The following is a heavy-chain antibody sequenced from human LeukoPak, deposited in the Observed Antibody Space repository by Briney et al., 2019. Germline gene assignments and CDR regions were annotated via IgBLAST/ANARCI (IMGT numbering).Heavy chain of an antibody. CDR2: IRYDERIT. CDR1: GFTFSRYW. CDR3: ATYRGYPVGY. D-gene: IGHD1-1*01. Sequence: GVSLRLSCAASGFTFSRYWMHWVRQAPGKGLVWVSRIRYDERITNYADSVKGRFTISRDNGKNTLYLQMNSLRAEDTAVYYCATYRGYPVGYWGQGTLVTVSS. J-gene: IGHJ4*02. V-gene: IGHV3-74*01.